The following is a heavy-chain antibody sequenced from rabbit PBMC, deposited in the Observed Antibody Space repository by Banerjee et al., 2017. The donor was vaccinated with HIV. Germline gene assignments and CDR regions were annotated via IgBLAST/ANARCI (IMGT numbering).Heavy chain of an antibody. Sequence: QSLEESGGDLVKPGASLTLTCTASGFSFSSSYYMCWVRQAPGKGLEWIACIYAGSSGSTYYASWAKGRFTISKTSSTTVTLQMTSLTAADTATYFCARAPYAGYAGYGYAFYFNLWGPGTLVTDS. CDR2: IYAGSSGST. V-gene: IGHV1S40*01. D-gene: IGHD6-1*01. CDR3: ARAPYAGYAGYGYAFYFNL. J-gene: IGHJ4*01. CDR1: GFSFSSSYY.